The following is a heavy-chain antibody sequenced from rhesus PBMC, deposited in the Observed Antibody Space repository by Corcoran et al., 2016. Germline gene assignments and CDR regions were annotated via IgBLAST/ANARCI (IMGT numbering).Heavy chain of an antibody. CDR1: GGSFSGYY. D-gene: IGHD4-17*01. CDR2: ISGSSGST. Sequence: QVQLQESGPGLVTPSETLSLTCAVSGGSFSGYYWGRIRQPPGKGLEWMGYISGSSGSTYYNPSLKSRVTISTDTSKNQFSLKLSSVTAADTAVYYCARGGSMVTTWGQGVLVTVSS. V-gene: IGHV4-165*01. J-gene: IGHJ4*01. CDR3: ARGGSMVTT.